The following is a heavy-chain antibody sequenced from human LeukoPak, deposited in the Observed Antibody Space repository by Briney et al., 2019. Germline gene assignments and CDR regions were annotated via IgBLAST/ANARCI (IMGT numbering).Heavy chain of an antibody. V-gene: IGHV4-34*01. CDR2: INHSGST. CDR1: GGSFSGYY. Sequence: SETLSLTCAVYGGSFSGYYWSWVRQPPGKGLEWIGEINHSGSTNYNPSLKSRVTISVDTSKNQLSLKLSSVTAADTAVYYCATDYYGSGVFDYWGQGTLVTVSS. J-gene: IGHJ4*02. D-gene: IGHD3-10*01. CDR3: ATDYYGSGVFDY.